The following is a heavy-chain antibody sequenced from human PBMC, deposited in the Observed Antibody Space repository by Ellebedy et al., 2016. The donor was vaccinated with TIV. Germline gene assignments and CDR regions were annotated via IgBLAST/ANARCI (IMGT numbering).Heavy chain of an antibody. Sequence: AASVKVSCKASGYTFTSLDINWVRQATGQGLEWMGWMNPNLGSTGYAQKFQGRVTMTRDISISTAYMELGSLTSEDTAVYYCARGVAAGVDVWGNGTTVTVSS. J-gene: IGHJ6*04. D-gene: IGHD6-25*01. CDR3: ARGVAAGVDV. V-gene: IGHV1-8*01. CDR1: GYTFTSLD. CDR2: MNPNLGST.